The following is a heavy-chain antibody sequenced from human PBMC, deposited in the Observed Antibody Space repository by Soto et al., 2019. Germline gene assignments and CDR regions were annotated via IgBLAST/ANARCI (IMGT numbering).Heavy chain of an antibody. V-gene: IGHV3-11*04. J-gene: IGHJ6*03. Sequence: GGSLRLSCAASGFTFSDYYMSWIRQAPGKGLEWVSYISSSGSTIYYADSVKGRFTISRDNAKNSLYLQMNSLRAEGTAVYYCARHMISYYMDVWGKGTTVTVSS. D-gene: IGHD3-16*01. CDR2: ISSSGSTI. CDR1: GFTFSDYY. CDR3: ARHMISYYMDV.